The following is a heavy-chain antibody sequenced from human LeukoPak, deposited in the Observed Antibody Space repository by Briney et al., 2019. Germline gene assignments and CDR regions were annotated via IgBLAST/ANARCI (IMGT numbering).Heavy chain of an antibody. J-gene: IGHJ4*02. CDR1: GGSISSSGYY. CDR2: IYYSGST. D-gene: IGHD5/OR15-5a*01. V-gene: IGHV4-39*07. CDR3: GRDCVSGIDY. Sequence: PSETLSLTCTVSGGSISSSGYYWGWVRQPPGKGLEWIGNIYYSGSTYYNPSLKSRVTISVDTSKTQFSLRLSSVTAADTAVYYCGRDCVSGIDYWGQGTLVTVSS.